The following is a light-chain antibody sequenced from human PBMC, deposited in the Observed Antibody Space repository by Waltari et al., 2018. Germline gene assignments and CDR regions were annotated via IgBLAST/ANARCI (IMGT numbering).Light chain of an antibody. V-gene: IGLV3-21*02. J-gene: IGLJ2*01. CDR1: NIGSRS. CDR2: DDT. CDR3: QLWDSTTDVV. Sequence: SYFLTQTPSVSVAPGPTARITCGGNNIGSRSVQWYQQKPGQAPALVIYDDTARPSGIPQRFSGSNSGNTATLIINKVEVGDEADYYCQLWDSTTDVVFGAGTRLTVL.